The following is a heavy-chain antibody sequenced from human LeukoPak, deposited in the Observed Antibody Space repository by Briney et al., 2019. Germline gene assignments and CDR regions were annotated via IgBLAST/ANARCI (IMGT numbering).Heavy chain of an antibody. Sequence: SETLSLTCTVSGGSISSYYWSWIRQPPGEGLEWIGYICCSGSTNYNPSLKSRVTISVDTSKNHFSLKLSSVTAADTAVYYCARSRIVATIKGGWFDPWGQGTLVTVSS. CDR3: ARSRIVATIKGGWFDP. V-gene: IGHV4-59*08. D-gene: IGHD5-12*01. J-gene: IGHJ5*02. CDR2: ICCSGST. CDR1: GGSISSYY.